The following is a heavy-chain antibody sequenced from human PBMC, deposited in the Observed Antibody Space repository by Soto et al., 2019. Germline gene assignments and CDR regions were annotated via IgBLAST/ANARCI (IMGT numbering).Heavy chain of an antibody. D-gene: IGHD5-18*01. V-gene: IGHV3-66*01. J-gene: IGHJ6*03. Sequence: PGGSLRLSCAASGFTVSSNYMSWVRQAPGKGLEWVSVIYSGGSTYYADSVKGRFTISRDNSKNTLYLQMNSLRAEDTAAYYCARGLLDGYYPYYYYLIDFRGKGSSVPGSS. CDR3: ARGLLDGYYPYYYYLIDF. CDR2: IYSGGST. CDR1: GFTVSSNY.